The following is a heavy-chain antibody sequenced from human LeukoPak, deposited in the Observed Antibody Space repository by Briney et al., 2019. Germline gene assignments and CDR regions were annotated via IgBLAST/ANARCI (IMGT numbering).Heavy chain of an antibody. D-gene: IGHD6-19*01. V-gene: IGHV4-39*07. CDR3: AREAVAGGVGAFDI. CDR2: IYYSGST. CDR1: GGSISSSSYY. J-gene: IGHJ3*02. Sequence: SETLSLTCTVAGGSISSSSYYRGWIRQPPGKGLEWIGSIYYSGSTYYNPSLKSRVTISVDTSKNQFSLKLSSVTAADTAVYYCAREAVAGGVGAFDIWGQGTMVTVSS.